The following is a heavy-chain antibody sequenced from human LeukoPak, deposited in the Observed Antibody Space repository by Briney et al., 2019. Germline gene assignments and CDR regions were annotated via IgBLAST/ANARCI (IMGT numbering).Heavy chain of an antibody. V-gene: IGHV4-59*01. CDR2: IYYSGST. D-gene: IGHD2-8*01. J-gene: IGHJ3*02. Sequence: SETLSLTCTVSGGSISSYYWSWIRQPPGKGLEWIGYIYYSGSTNYNPSLKSRVTISVDTSKNQFSLKLSPVTAADTAVYYCARARILYHAFDIWGQGTMVTVSS. CDR1: GGSISSYY. CDR3: ARARILYHAFDI.